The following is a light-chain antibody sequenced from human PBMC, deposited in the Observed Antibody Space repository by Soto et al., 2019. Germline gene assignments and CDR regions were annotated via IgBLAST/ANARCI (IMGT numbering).Light chain of an antibody. V-gene: IGLV6-57*03. J-gene: IGLJ3*02. Sequence: NFMLTQPHSVSESPGKTVTISCTRSSGSIASNYVQWYQQRPGSAPTTVIYEDNQRPSGVPDRFSGSIDSSSNSASLTISGLKTEDEADYYCQSYDSSNFPSWVFGGGTKLTVL. CDR3: QSYDSSNFPSWV. CDR2: EDN. CDR1: SGSIASNY.